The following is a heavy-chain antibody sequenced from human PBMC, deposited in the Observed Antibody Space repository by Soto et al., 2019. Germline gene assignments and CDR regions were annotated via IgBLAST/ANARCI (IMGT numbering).Heavy chain of an antibody. D-gene: IGHD3-3*01. CDR2: IYYSGST. J-gene: IGHJ4*02. CDR1: GGSVSSGSYY. V-gene: IGHV4-61*01. CDR3: ARVGYDFWSGWGYYFDY. Sequence: SETLSLTCTVSGGSVSSGSYYWSWIRQPPGKGLEWIGYIYYSGSTNYNPSLKSRVTISVDTSKNQFSLKLSSVTAADTAVYYCARVGYDFWSGWGYYFDYWGQGTLVTVSS.